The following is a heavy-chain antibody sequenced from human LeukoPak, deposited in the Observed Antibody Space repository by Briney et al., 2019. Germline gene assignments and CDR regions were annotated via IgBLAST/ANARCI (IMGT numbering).Heavy chain of an antibody. D-gene: IGHD4-17*01. CDR3: AVGDYEYFDY. Sequence: SETLSLTCTVSGGSISSGSYYWSWIRQPPGKGLEWIGYIYYSGSTNYNPSLKSRVTISVDTSKNQFSLKLSSVTAADTAVYYCAVGDYEYFDYWGQGTLVTVSS. V-gene: IGHV4-61*01. CDR1: GGSISSGSYY. J-gene: IGHJ4*02. CDR2: IYYSGST.